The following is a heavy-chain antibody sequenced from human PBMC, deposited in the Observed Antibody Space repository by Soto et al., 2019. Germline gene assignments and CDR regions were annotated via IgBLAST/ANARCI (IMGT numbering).Heavy chain of an antibody. CDR1: GYTFTSYG. V-gene: IGHV1-18*01. D-gene: IGHD3-9*01. CDR2: ISAYNGNT. Sequence: ASVKVSCKASGYTFTSYGISWVRQAPVQGLEWMGWISAYNGNTNYAQKLQGRVTMTTDTSTSTAYMELRSLRSDDTAVYYCARTQNYDILTGYYEYYYGMDVWGQGTTVTVSS. CDR3: ARTQNYDILTGYYEYYYGMDV. J-gene: IGHJ6*02.